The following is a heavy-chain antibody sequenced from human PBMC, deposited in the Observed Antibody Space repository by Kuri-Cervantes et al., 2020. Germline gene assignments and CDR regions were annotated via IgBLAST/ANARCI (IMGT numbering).Heavy chain of an antibody. Sequence: GESLKISCAASGFTFSNAWMSWVRQAPGKGLEWVSAISGSGGSTYYADSVKGRFTISRDNSKNTLYLQMNSLRAEDTAVYYCAKDFRPMTAGTRGAFDIWGQGTMVTVSS. CDR2: ISGSGGST. CDR1: GFTFSNAW. J-gene: IGHJ3*02. CDR3: AKDFRPMTAGTRGAFDI. D-gene: IGHD6-13*01. V-gene: IGHV3-23*01.